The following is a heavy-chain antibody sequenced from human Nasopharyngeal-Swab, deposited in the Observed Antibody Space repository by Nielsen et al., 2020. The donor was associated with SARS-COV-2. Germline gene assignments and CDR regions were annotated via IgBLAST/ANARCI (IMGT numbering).Heavy chain of an antibody. J-gene: IGHJ4*02. V-gene: IGHV1-8*01. Sequence: ASVKVSCKASGYTLTSYDINWVRQATGQGLEWMGWMNPNSGNTGYAQKFQGRVTMTRNTSISTAYMELSSLRSEDTAVYYCARPAYCTNGVCYGNYFDYWGQGTLVTVSS. CDR2: MNPNSGNT. CDR1: GYTLTSYD. CDR3: ARPAYCTNGVCYGNYFDY. D-gene: IGHD2-8*01.